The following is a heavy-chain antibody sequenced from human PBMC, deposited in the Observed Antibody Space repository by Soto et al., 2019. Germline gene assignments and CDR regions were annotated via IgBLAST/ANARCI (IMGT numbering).Heavy chain of an antibody. J-gene: IGHJ4*02. D-gene: IGHD4-17*01. Sequence: SETLSLTCAVYGGSFRYHYWSWIRQPPGKGLEWIGYIYDTGTTNYNPSLKSRVTMSVDTSKNQFSLKLNSLTAADTTVYYCARVEDYGDYFDYWGQGTLVTVSS. CDR3: ARVEDYGDYFDY. V-gene: IGHV4-59*11. CDR1: GGSFRYHY. CDR2: IYDTGTT.